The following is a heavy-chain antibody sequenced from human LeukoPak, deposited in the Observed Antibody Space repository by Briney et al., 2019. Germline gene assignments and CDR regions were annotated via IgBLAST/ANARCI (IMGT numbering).Heavy chain of an antibody. Sequence: GGPMRLSCAASGFTFSSYAMSWVRQAPGKGLEWVSAISGSGGSTYYADSVKGRFTISRDNSKNTLYLQMNSPRAEDTAVYYCAKDSPYSSSWWFYFDYWGQGTLVTVSS. J-gene: IGHJ4*02. CDR3: AKDSPYSSSWWFYFDY. CDR1: GFTFSSYA. V-gene: IGHV3-23*01. CDR2: ISGSGGST. D-gene: IGHD6-13*01.